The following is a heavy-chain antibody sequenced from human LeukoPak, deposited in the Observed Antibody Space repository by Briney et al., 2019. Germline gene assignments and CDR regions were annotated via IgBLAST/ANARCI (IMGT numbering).Heavy chain of an antibody. D-gene: IGHD4-11*01. Sequence: GGSLRLSCAASGFTFSSYGMTWVRQAPGKGLEWVSYISSSSSTIYYADSVKGRFTISRDNAKNSLDLQMNSLRADDTAIYYCARSKIDYWGQGTLVTVSS. CDR2: ISSSSSTI. J-gene: IGHJ4*02. V-gene: IGHV3-48*01. CDR3: ARSKIDY. CDR1: GFTFSSYG.